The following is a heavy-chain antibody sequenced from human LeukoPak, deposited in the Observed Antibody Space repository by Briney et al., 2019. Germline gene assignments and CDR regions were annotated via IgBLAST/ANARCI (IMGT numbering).Heavy chain of an antibody. CDR3: ASPGYCSGGSCWWFDP. J-gene: IGHJ5*02. CDR1: GYIFTSYY. Sequence: ASVKVSCEASGYIFTSYYVHWVRQAPGQGLEWMGWINTNTGNPTYAQGFTGRFVFSLDTSVSTAYLQISSLKAEDTAVYYCASPGYCSGGSCWWFDPWGQGTLVTVSS. CDR2: INTNTGNP. V-gene: IGHV7-4-1*02. D-gene: IGHD2-15*01.